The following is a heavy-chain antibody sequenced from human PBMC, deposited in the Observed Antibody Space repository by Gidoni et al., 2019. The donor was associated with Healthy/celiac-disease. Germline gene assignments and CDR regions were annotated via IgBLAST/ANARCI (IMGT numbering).Heavy chain of an antibody. V-gene: IGHV1-69*01. CDR1: GGTFSSYA. D-gene: IGHD2-8*01. J-gene: IGHJ6*03. CDR2: IIPIFGTA. Sequence: QVQLVQSGAEVTKPGSSVKVSCQASGGTFSSYAISWVRQAPGQGLEWMGGIIPIFGTANYAQKFQGRVTITADEATSTAYMELSSLRSEDTAVYYCARGGGYCTNGVCSKSYYYYMDVWGKGTTVTVSS. CDR3: ARGGGYCTNGVCSKSYYYYMDV.